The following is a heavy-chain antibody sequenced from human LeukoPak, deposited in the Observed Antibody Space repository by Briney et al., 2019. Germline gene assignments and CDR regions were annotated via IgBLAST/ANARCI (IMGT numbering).Heavy chain of an antibody. D-gene: IGHD5-18*01. CDR3: AKDFGSYGNFDY. J-gene: IGHJ4*02. V-gene: IGHV3-30*02. CDR1: GFTFSSYG. Sequence: PGGSLRLSCAASGFTFSSYGMHWVRQAPGKGLEWVALIRYDGSIKYYADSVKGRFTISRDNSKNTLYLQMNSLRAGDMAVYYRAKDFGSYGNFDYWGQGTLVTVSS. CDR2: IRYDGSIK.